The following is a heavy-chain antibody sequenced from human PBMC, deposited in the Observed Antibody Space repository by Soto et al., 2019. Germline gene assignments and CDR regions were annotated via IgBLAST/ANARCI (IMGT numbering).Heavy chain of an antibody. CDR2: ISSSSSYI. V-gene: IGHV3-21*01. J-gene: IGHJ4*02. Sequence: GGSLRLSCAASGFTFSSYSMNWVRQAPGKGLGWVSSISSSSSYIYYADSVKGRFTISRDNAKNSLYLQMNSLRAEDTAVYYCARDPVAAAGDFDYWGQGTLVTVSS. CDR1: GFTFSSYS. CDR3: ARDPVAAAGDFDY. D-gene: IGHD6-13*01.